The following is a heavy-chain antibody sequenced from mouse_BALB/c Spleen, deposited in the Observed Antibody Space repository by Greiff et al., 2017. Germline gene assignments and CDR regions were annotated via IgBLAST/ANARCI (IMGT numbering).Heavy chain of an antibody. D-gene: IGHD4-1*02. V-gene: IGHV3-2*02. CDR3: ANNWDYYAMDY. J-gene: IGHJ4*01. CDR1: GYSITSDYA. Sequence: EVQLQQSGPGLVKPSQSLSLTCTVTGYSITSDYAWNWIRQFPGNKLEWMGYISYSGSTSYNPSLKSRISITRDTSKNQFFLQLNSVTTEDTATYYCANNWDYYAMDYWGQGTSVTVSS. CDR2: ISYSGST.